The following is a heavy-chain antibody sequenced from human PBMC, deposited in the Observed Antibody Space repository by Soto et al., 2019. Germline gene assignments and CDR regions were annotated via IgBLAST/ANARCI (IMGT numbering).Heavy chain of an antibody. V-gene: IGHV4-31*03. Sequence: QVQLQESGPGLVNPAQTLSLTCTVSGGSISSGDYYWNWLRQHPGKGLEWIGHIYYSGTTYYNPSLKSRVTISRDTSKNQFSLKLNSVTAADTAVYYCARGRGLKSPDCYFEYWGQGTLVTVSS. CDR3: ARGRGLKSPDCYFEY. J-gene: IGHJ4*02. CDR1: GGSISSGDYY. CDR2: IYYSGTT. D-gene: IGHD3-10*01.